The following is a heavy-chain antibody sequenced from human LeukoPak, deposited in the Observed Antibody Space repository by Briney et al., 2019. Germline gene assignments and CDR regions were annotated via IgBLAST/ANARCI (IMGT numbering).Heavy chain of an antibody. D-gene: IGHD2-2*02. CDR3: AKAAAIRASIDY. Sequence: GGSLRLSCAASGFSVNSYYMSWVRQAPGRGLEWVSALSSGDNTHYADSVNGRFTISRDNSKNTLYLQLNSLRAEDTAVYYCAKAAAIRASIDYWGQGTLVTVSS. V-gene: IGHV3-53*01. CDR1: GFSVNSYY. J-gene: IGHJ4*02. CDR2: LSSGDNT.